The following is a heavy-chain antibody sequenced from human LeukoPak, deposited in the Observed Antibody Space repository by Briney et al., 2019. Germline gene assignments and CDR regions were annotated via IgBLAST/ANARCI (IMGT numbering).Heavy chain of an antibody. CDR1: GGSISSYY. V-gene: IGHV4-4*07. CDR2: VFTSAIISGNT. Sequence: SETLSLTCTVSGGSISSYYWSWIRQPPGKGLEWIGRVFTSAIISGNTNYNPSLKSRVPMSVDSSKNQFSLKLRSVTAADTAVYYCASFLVGATTLLDYWGQGTLVTVSS. CDR3: ASFLVGATTLLDY. J-gene: IGHJ4*02. D-gene: IGHD1-26*01.